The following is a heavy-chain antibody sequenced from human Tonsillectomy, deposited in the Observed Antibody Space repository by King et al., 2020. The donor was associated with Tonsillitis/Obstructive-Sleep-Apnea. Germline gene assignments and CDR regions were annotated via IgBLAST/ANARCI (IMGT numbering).Heavy chain of an antibody. Sequence: QLQESGPGLVKPSETLSLTCTVSGGSISSSSYYWGWIRQPPGKGLEWIGSIYYSGSTSYNPSLKSRVTISVDKSKNQFSLKLSSVTAADTAVYYCARKGGGQWELPDWGQGTLVTVSS. CDR2: IYYSGST. CDR3: ARKGGGQWELPD. CDR1: GGSISSSSYY. D-gene: IGHD1-26*01. V-gene: IGHV4-39*01. J-gene: IGHJ4*02.